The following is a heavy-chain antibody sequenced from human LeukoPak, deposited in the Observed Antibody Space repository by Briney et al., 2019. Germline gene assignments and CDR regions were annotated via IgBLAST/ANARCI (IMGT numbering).Heavy chain of an antibody. V-gene: IGHV1-69*06. CDR3: ARDLGELTQNGENEYYRYYYMDV. J-gene: IGHJ6*03. CDR2: IVPIFRSG. Sequence: SVKVSCKASGGTFSNYAITWVRRAPGQGLEWMGGIVPIFRSGNYARKFQGRITITADTSTRTVYMELSSLRSEDTAVYYCARDLGELTQNGENEYYRYYYMDVWGKGTTVIISS. CDR1: GGTFSNYA. D-gene: IGHD3-16*01.